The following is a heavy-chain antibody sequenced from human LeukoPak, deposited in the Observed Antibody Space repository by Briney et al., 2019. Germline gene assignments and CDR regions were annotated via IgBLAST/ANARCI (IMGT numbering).Heavy chain of an antibody. Sequence: SETLSLTCTVSGGSISSYYWSWIRQPPGKGLEWIAYIYYSGSTNYNPSLKSRVTISVGTSKNQFSLKLSSVTAADTAVYYCARSTVTTPYYYYYMDVWGKGTTVTISS. CDR2: IYYSGST. D-gene: IGHD4-17*01. V-gene: IGHV4-59*01. CDR3: ARSTVTTPYYYYYMDV. J-gene: IGHJ6*03. CDR1: GGSISSYY.